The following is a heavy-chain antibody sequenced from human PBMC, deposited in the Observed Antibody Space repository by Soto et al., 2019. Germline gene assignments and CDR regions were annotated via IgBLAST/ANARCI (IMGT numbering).Heavy chain of an antibody. V-gene: IGHV1-18*01. CDR3: ARGTYKDF. CDR2: ISAYNGNT. CDR1: GYTFITYG. J-gene: IGHJ4*02. Sequence: QVQLVQSGAEVKKPGASVKVSCKASGYTFITYGINWVRQAPGQGLKWMAWISAYNGNTYYAQNFQGRVTITTDTSTSTAYMELRSLRSDDTAIYYCARGTYKDFWGQGTLVTVSS. D-gene: IGHD1-1*01.